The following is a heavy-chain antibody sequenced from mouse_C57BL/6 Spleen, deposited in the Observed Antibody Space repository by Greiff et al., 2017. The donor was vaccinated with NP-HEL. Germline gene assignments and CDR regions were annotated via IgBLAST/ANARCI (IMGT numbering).Heavy chain of an antibody. CDR3: ARTIITTVVAPYAMDY. CDR1: GYTFTSYW. V-gene: IGHV1-72*01. D-gene: IGHD1-1*01. J-gene: IGHJ4*01. Sequence: QVQLQQSGAELVKPGASVKLSCKASGYTFTSYWMHWVKQRPGRGLEWIGRIDPNSGGTKYNEKFKSKATLTVDKPSSTAYMQLSSLTSEDSAVYYCARTIITTVVAPYAMDYWGQGTSVTVSS. CDR2: IDPNSGGT.